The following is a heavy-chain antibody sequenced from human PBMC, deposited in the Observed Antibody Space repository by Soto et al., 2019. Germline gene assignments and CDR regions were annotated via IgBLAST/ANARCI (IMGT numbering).Heavy chain of an antibody. D-gene: IGHD6-6*01. J-gene: IGHJ6*02. V-gene: IGHV3-30-3*01. CDR2: ISYDGSNK. Sequence: QVQLVESGGGVVQPGRSLRLSCAASGFTFSSYAMHWVRQAPGKGLEWVAVISYDGSNKYYADSVKGRFTISRDNSKNTLYLQRNSLRAEDTAVYYWARELSSSGHYYYYYGMDVWGQGTTVTVSS. CDR1: GFTFSSYA. CDR3: ARELSSSGHYYYYYGMDV.